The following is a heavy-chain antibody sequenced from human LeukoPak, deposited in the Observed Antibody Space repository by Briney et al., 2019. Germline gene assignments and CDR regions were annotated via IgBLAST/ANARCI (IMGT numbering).Heavy chain of an antibody. CDR1: GGSVSSGSYY. Sequence: SETLSLTCTVSGGSVSSGSYYWIWLRPPPGKGLVGVGYIYYSGGTNYNPSLKSRVIISVDTSKNQFSLKLSSVTAAGTAVDYCARASRMVRGVIPFYYGMDVWGKGTTVTVSS. V-gene: IGHV4-61*01. J-gene: IGHJ6*04. CDR3: ARASRMVRGVIPFYYGMDV. D-gene: IGHD3-10*01. CDR2: IYYSGGT.